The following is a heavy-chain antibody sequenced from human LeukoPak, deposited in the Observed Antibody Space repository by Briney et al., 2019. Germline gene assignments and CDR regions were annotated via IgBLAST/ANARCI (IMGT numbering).Heavy chain of an antibody. Sequence: GGSLRLSCAASGFTFSSYSMNWVRQAPGKGLEWVSSISSSSSYIYYADSVKGRFTISRDNAKNSLYLQMNSLRAEDTAVYYCVRDTTRGSYYFDYWGQGTLVTVSS. J-gene: IGHJ4*02. V-gene: IGHV3-21*01. CDR1: GFTFSSYS. CDR3: VRDTTRGSYYFDY. D-gene: IGHD1-26*01. CDR2: ISSSSSYI.